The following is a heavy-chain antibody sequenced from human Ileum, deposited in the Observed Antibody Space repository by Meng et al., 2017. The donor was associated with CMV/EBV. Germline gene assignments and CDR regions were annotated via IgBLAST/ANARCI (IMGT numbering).Heavy chain of an antibody. V-gene: IGHV1-2*02. CDR1: GYTFTDYY. CDR3: AREIIMAARAFGY. J-gene: IGHJ4*02. CDR2: IKPHSGET. D-gene: IGHD5-12*01. Sequence: QGQLAQSGTEGKKPGASVKVSCKASGYTFTDYYMHWVRQAPGQGLEWMGWIKPHSGETKYEKKFQGRVTMTSDTSISTVYMELTRLTPDDTAIYYCAREIIMAARAFGYWGQGTLVTVSS.